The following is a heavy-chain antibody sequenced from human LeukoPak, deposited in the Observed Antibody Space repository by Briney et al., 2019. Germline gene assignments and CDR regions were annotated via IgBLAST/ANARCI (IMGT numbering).Heavy chain of an antibody. CDR1: VFTFSNYS. CDR2: ISKGSGYI. J-gene: IGHJ4*02. D-gene: IGHD3-10*01. Sequence: PGGSLRLSCVGSVFTFSNYSFNWVRQAPGKGLEWGSSISKGSGYIYQTDSVKGRFTISRDNAKNSLFLEMNSLRVEDTAVYYCVRDMGRESIFDYWGQGTLVTVSS. CDR3: VRDMGRESIFDY. V-gene: IGHV3-21*01.